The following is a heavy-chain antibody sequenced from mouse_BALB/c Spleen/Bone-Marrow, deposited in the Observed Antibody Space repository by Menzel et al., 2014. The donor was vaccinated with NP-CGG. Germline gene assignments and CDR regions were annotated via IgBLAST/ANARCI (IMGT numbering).Heavy chain of an antibody. CDR2: INPSNGGT. D-gene: IGHD2-1*01. V-gene: IGHV1S81*02. Sequence: ESGAELVKPGASVKLSCKASGYTLTSYYIYWVKQRPGQGLEWIGGINPSNGGTNFNEKFKSKATLTVDKSSSTAYMQLSSLTSEDSAVYYCTRSNGNWFAYWGQGTLVTVSA. CDR1: GYTLTSYY. CDR3: TRSNGNWFAY. J-gene: IGHJ3*01.